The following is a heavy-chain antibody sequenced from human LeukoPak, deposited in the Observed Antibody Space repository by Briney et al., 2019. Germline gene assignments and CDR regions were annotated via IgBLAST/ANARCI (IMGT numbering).Heavy chain of an antibody. V-gene: IGHV4-39*01. D-gene: IGHD6-13*01. CDR2: IYYSGST. J-gene: IGHJ3*02. Sequence: SETLSLTCTVSGGSISSSSYYWGWIRQPPGKGLEWIGSIYYSGSTYYNPSLKSRVTISVDTSKNQFSLKLSSVTAADTAVYYCARRAAAVIDAFVIWGQGTMVTVSS. CDR1: GGSISSSSYY. CDR3: ARRAAAVIDAFVI.